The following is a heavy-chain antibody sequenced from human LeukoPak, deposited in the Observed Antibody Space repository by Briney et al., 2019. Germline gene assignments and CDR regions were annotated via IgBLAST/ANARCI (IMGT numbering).Heavy chain of an antibody. CDR3: ARGDVVVTAITSNWYFDL. CDR2: INHSGST. V-gene: IGHV4-34*01. D-gene: IGHD2-21*02. J-gene: IGHJ2*01. CDR1: GGSFSGYY. Sequence: SETLSLTCAVYGGSFSGYYWSWIRQPPGKGLEWIGEINHSGSTNYNPSLKSRVTISVDTSKNQFSLKLSSVTAADTAVYYCARGDVVVTAITSNWYFDLWGRGTLVTVSS.